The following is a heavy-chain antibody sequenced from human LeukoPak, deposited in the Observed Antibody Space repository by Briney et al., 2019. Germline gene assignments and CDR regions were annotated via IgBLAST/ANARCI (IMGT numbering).Heavy chain of an antibody. Sequence: GGSLRLSCAASGFTFSSYNMTWVRQAPGKGLEWVSSISSSSSYIYYADSVKGRFTISRDNAKNSLYLQMNSLRAEDTAVYYCARIYYGSGSQTLDYWGQGTLVTVSS. CDR2: ISSSSSYI. J-gene: IGHJ4*02. V-gene: IGHV3-21*01. CDR3: ARIYYGSGSQTLDY. CDR1: GFTFSSYN. D-gene: IGHD3-10*01.